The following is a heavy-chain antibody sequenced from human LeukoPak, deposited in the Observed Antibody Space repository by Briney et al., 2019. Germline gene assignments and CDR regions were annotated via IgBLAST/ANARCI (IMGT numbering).Heavy chain of an antibody. CDR1: GGTFSSYA. CDR3: ARDYSSGWPGYYFDY. J-gene: IGHJ4*02. V-gene: IGHV1-69*13. Sequence: SVTVSCTASGGTFSSYAISWVRQAPGQGLEWMGGIIPIFGTANYAQKFQGRVTITADESTSTAYMELSSLRSEDTAVYYCARDYSSGWPGYYFDYWGQGTLVTVSS. D-gene: IGHD6-19*01. CDR2: IIPIFGTA.